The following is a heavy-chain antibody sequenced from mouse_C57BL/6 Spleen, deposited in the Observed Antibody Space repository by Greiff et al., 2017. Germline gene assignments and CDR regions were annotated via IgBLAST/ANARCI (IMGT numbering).Heavy chain of an antibody. CDR2: IDPSDSYT. D-gene: IGHD1-1*01. J-gene: IGHJ1*03. CDR1: GYTFTSYW. V-gene: IGHV1-69*01. Sequence: VQLQQPGAELVMPGASAKLSCKASGYTFTSYWMHWVKQRPGQGLEWIGEIDPSDSYTNYTQKFKGKSTLTVDKSSSTAYMQLSSLTSEDPAVYYCARSGYYGSSYWYFDVWGTGTTVTVSS. CDR3: ARSGYYGSSYWYFDV.